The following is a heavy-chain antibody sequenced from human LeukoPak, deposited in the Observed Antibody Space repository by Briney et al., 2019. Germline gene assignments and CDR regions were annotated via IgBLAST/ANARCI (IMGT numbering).Heavy chain of an antibody. CDR1: GFTFSSYW. V-gene: IGHV3-53*01. CDR2: IYSGGST. CDR3: TVGMDV. J-gene: IGHJ6*02. Sequence: GGSLRLSCAASGFTFSSYWMSWVRQAPGKGLEWVSVIYSGGSTYYADSVKGRFTISRDNSKNTLYLQMDSLRAEDTAVYYCTVGMDVWGQGTTVTVSS.